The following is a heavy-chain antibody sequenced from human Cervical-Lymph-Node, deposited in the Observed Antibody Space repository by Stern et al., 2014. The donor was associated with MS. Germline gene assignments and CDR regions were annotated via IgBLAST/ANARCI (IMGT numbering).Heavy chain of an antibody. V-gene: IGHV1-46*03. CDR3: TRDRQDYYDTSVVSNDAFDI. J-gene: IGHJ3*02. CDR2: INPGDHST. Sequence: VQLEESGAEVKKPGASVKVSCKASGYTLTSYYIHWVRQAPGQGLEWMGFINPGDHSTSYAQKFQGRVTMTKDTATNTVYMDLRSLRSEDTAMYYCTRDRQDYYDTSVVSNDAFDIWGQGTMVTVSS. D-gene: IGHD3-22*01. CDR1: GYTLTSYY.